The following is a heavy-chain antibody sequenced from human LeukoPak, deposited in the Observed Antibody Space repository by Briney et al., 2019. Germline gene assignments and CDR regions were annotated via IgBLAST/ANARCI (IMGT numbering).Heavy chain of an antibody. D-gene: IGHD6-13*01. Sequence: ASVKVSCKVSGYTLTELSMHWVRQAPGKGLEWMGGFNPEDGETIYAQKFQGRVTMTEDTSTDTAYMELSSLRSEDTAVYYCAADSERSIWYYYYYYMDVWGKGTTVTVSS. V-gene: IGHV1-24*01. CDR1: GYTLTELS. CDR2: FNPEDGET. J-gene: IGHJ6*03. CDR3: AADSERSIWYYYYYYMDV.